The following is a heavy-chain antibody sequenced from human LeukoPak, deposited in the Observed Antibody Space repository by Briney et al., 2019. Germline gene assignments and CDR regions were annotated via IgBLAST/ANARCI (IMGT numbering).Heavy chain of an antibody. CDR1: GGSISSSSYY. V-gene: IGHV4-39*01. J-gene: IGHJ4*02. CDR2: IYYSGST. CDR3: ARAGDIVLMVYAIEY. D-gene: IGHD2-8*01. Sequence: PSETLSLTCTVSGGSISSSSYYWGWIRQPPGKGLEWIGSIYYSGSTYYNPSLKSRVTISVDTSKNQFSLKLSSVIAADTAVYYCARAGDIVLMVYAIEYWGQGTLVTVSS.